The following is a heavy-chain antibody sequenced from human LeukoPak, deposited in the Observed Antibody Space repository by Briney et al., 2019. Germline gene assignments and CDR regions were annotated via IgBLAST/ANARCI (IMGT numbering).Heavy chain of an antibody. Sequence: GGSLRLSCAHSRLTFSDYSMSWVRQAPGKGLEWVSSISSSGTYIYYADSVKGRFTISRDNAKNSPYLQMNSLRAEDTPVYYFARAWGANWNYASDYWGQGTLVTVSS. D-gene: IGHD1-7*01. CDR3: ARAWGANWNYASDY. CDR2: ISSSGTYI. CDR1: RLTFSDYS. V-gene: IGHV3-21*01. J-gene: IGHJ4*02.